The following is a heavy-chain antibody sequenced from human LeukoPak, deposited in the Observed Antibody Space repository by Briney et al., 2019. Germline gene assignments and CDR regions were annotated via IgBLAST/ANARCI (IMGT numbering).Heavy chain of an antibody. Sequence: PGGSLRLSCAASGFTFSGSAMHCVRQASGKGLEWVGRIRSKANSYATAYAASVKGRFTISKDDSKNTAYLQMNSLKTEDTAVYYCTRHGAPGDCGGDCPAADYWGQGTLVTVSS. D-gene: IGHD2-21*02. CDR1: GFTFSGSA. V-gene: IGHV3-73*01. CDR2: IRSKANSYAT. CDR3: TRHGAPGDCGGDCPAADY. J-gene: IGHJ4*02.